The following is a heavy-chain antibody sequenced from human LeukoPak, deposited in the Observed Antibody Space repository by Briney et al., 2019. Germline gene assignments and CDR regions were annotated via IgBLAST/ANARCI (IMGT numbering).Heavy chain of an antibody. V-gene: IGHV3-13*01. D-gene: IGHD3-10*01. J-gene: IGHJ3*02. CDR3: ARGGSPPGAFDI. Sequence: GGSLRLSCAASGLTFSSYDMHWVRQATGKGLEWVSAIGTAGDTYYPGSVKGRFTISRENAKNSLYLQMNSLRAGDTAVYYCARGGSPPGAFDIWGQGTMVTVSS. CDR2: IGTAGDT. CDR1: GLTFSSYD.